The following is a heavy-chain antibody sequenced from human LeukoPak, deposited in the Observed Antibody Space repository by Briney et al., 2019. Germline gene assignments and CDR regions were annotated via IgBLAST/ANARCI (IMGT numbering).Heavy chain of an antibody. V-gene: IGHV4-39*01. Sequence: SETLSLTCTVSGGSISSSGHFWGWIRQSPGKGLEWIGSLYYTGSAYYNPSLKSRVTIFVDTSENQFSLRLTSVTAADTDVYYCARGFSALVGSGNWFDSWGQGTLVTVSS. CDR1: GGSISSSGHF. CDR2: LYYTGSA. D-gene: IGHD2-15*01. J-gene: IGHJ5*01. CDR3: ARGFSALVGSGNWFDS.